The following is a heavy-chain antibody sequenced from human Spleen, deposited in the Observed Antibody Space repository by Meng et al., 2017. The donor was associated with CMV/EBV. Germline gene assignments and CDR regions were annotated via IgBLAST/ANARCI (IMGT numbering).Heavy chain of an antibody. V-gene: IGHV1-24*01. CDR1: GYNLIELS. CDR3: VTDDLCSGGDCSVGY. CDR2: FDPEDGET. Sequence: ASVKVSCKVSGYNLIELSMQWVRQAPGKGLEWMGGFDPEDGETIYEQKFQGRVTLTEDTSTNTAYMELSSLISADTAVYYCVTDDLCSGGDCSVGYWGQGVLVTVSS. J-gene: IGHJ4*02. D-gene: IGHD2-21*02.